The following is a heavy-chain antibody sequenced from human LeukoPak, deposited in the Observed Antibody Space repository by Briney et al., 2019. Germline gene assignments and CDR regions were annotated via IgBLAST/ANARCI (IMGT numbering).Heavy chain of an antibody. V-gene: IGHV4-30-2*01. CDR2: IYHSGST. CDR3: ARGGPAYDY. J-gene: IGHJ4*02. Sequence: PSQTLSLTCTVSGGSISSGGYYWSWIRQPPGKGLEWIGYIYHSGSTYYNPPLKSRVTISVDRSKNQFSLKLSSVTAADTAVYYCARGGPAYDYWGQGTLVIVSS. D-gene: IGHD2-2*01. CDR1: GGSISSGGYY.